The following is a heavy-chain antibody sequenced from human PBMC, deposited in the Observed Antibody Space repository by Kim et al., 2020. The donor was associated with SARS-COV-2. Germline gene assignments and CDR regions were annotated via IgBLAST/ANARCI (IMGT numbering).Heavy chain of an antibody. Sequence: QKFQGRVTMTRDTSTSTVYMELSSLRSEDTAVYYCARVGSGSYLDAFDIWGQGTMVTVSS. CDR3: ARVGSGSYLDAFDI. J-gene: IGHJ3*02. D-gene: IGHD3-10*01. V-gene: IGHV1-46*01.